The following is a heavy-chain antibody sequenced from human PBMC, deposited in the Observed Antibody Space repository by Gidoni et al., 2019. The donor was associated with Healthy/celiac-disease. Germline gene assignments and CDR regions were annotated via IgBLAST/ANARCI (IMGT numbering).Heavy chain of an antibody. D-gene: IGHD3-10*01. CDR2: IYYSGST. CDR1: GGSISSYS. Sequence: QVQLQESGPGLVKPSETLSLTCTVSGGSISSYSWSWLRQPPGKGLEWIGDIYYSGSTNYNPSLKSRVTISVDTSKNQFSLKLSSVTAADTAVYYCARHLLWFGESPVDYWGQGTLVTVSS. V-gene: IGHV4-59*01. J-gene: IGHJ4*02. CDR3: ARHLLWFGESPVDY.